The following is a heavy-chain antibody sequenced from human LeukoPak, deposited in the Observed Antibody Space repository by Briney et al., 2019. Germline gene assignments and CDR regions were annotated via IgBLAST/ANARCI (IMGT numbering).Heavy chain of an antibody. D-gene: IGHD6-13*01. V-gene: IGHV3-7*01. Sequence: GGSLRLSCAASGFTFSSYWMSWVRQAPGKGLEWVANIKQDGSEKYYVDSVKGRFTISRDNAKNSLYLQMNSLRAEDTAVYYCARDSQQLVHDYFDHWGQGTLVTVSS. CDR3: ARDSQQLVHDYFDH. CDR1: GFTFSSYW. J-gene: IGHJ4*02. CDR2: IKQDGSEK.